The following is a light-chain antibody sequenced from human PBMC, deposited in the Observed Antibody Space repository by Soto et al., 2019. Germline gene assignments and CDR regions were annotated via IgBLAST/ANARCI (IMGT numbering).Light chain of an antibody. CDR3: QHYGSSLGT. V-gene: IGKV3-20*01. CDR2: AAS. J-gene: IGKJ1*01. CDR1: QRVSSNY. Sequence: GLTQSPGTLSLTPGEQATLSCRASQRVSSNYLAWYQQKPGQAPRLLIYAASSRATGIPDRFSGSGSGTGFTLPISSLEPEDLAVYYCQHYGSSLGTFGQGTKVETK.